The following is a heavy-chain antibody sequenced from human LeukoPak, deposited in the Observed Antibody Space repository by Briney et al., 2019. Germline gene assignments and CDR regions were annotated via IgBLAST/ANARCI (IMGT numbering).Heavy chain of an antibody. J-gene: IGHJ5*02. CDR2: IRSKAYGGTT. CDR3: TRVRGVLWFGENWFDP. V-gene: IGHV3-49*04. Sequence: GGSLRLSCTASGFTFGDYAMSRVRQAPGKGLEWVGFIRSKAYGGTTEYAASVKGRFTISRDDSKSIAYLQMNSLKTEDTAVYYCTRVRGVLWFGENWFDPWGQGTLVTVSS. D-gene: IGHD3-10*01. CDR1: GFTFGDYA.